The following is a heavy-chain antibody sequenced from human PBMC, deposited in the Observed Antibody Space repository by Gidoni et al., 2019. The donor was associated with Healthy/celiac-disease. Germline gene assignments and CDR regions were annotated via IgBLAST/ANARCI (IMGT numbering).Heavy chain of an antibody. Sequence: EVQLVESGGVVVQPGGSLRLSCASSGFTFDDYTMHWVRQAPGKGLEWVSLISWDGGSTYYADSVKGRFTISRDNSKNSLYLQMNSLRTEDTALYYCAKPLYDSSGYYSNWGQGTLVTVSS. CDR3: AKPLYDSSGYYSN. D-gene: IGHD3-22*01. V-gene: IGHV3-43*01. J-gene: IGHJ4*02. CDR1: GFTFDDYT. CDR2: ISWDGGST.